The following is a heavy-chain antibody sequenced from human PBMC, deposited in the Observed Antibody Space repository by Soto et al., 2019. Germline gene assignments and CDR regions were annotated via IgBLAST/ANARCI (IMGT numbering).Heavy chain of an antibody. CDR3: ARDFYPLAYYFDY. J-gene: IGHJ4*02. CDR2: ISGNDGKT. Sequence: VASVKVSCKASGYRFTNHGISWVRQAPGQGLEWMGWISGNDGKTKYARKFQGRVTMTTDTSTSTAYMEMNSLRHDDKAVYYCARDFYPLAYYFDYWGQGTLVTVSS. CDR1: GYRFTNHG. V-gene: IGHV1-18*01.